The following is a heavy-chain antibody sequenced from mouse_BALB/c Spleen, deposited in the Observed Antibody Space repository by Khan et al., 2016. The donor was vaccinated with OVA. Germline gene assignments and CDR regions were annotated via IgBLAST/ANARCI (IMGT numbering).Heavy chain of an antibody. J-gene: IGHJ2*01. V-gene: IGHV1-5*01. CDR1: GYTFTNYW. CDR2: IFPGNSDT. Sequence: VRLQQSGTVLARPGASVKMSCKASGYTFTNYWMHWVKQRPGQGLEWIGTIFPGNSDTNYNQKFTGKAILTAVQSTSTAYMELSSLTNEDSAVYYCARNGFGNYESWDYWGQGTTLTVSS. CDR3: ARNGFGNYESWDY. D-gene: IGHD2-1*01.